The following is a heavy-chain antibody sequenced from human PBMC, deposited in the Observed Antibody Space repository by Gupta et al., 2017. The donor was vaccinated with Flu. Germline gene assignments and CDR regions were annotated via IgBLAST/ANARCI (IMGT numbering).Heavy chain of an antibody. CDR1: YG. CDR3: AKDWRWNYNNYGRNV. V-gene: IGHV3-30*18. J-gene: IGHJ6*02. Sequence: YGIHWVRQAPGKGMEWVASISHDGRTRNYADSVQGRFTISRDNSEGRLYLQMSSLRIEDTAVYYCAKDWRWNYNNYGRNVWGQGTTVTVSS. CDR2: ISHDGRTR. D-gene: IGHD1-7*01.